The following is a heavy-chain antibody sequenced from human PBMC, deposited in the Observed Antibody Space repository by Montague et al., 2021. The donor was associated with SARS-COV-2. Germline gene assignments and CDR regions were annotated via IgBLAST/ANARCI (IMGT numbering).Heavy chain of an antibody. Sequence: SETRSLTCTVSGGSISSYYWSWIRQPAGKGLEWIGLIYTSGSTNYSPSLKSRVTMSLDTSKNQFSLKLRSVTAADTAVYYCARGSFGMGAFDIWGQGTMVTVSS. CDR3: ARGSFGMGAFDI. D-gene: IGHD1-14*01. CDR1: GGSISSYY. J-gene: IGHJ3*02. CDR2: IYTSGST. V-gene: IGHV4-4*07.